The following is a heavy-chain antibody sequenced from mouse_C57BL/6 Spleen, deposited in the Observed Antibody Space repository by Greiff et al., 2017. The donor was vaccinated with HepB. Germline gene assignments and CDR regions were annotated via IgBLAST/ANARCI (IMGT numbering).Heavy chain of an antibody. V-gene: IGHV5-9-1*02. CDR3: TRVYSNYAYYFDY. D-gene: IGHD2-5*01. J-gene: IGHJ2*01. CDR2: ISSGGDYI. CDR1: GFTFSSYA. Sequence: EVMLVESGAGLVKPGGSLKLSCAASGFTFSSYAMSWVRQTPEKRLEWVAYISSGGDYIYYADTVKGRFTISRDNARNTLYLQMSSLKSEDTAMYYCTRVYSNYAYYFDYWGQGTTLTVSS.